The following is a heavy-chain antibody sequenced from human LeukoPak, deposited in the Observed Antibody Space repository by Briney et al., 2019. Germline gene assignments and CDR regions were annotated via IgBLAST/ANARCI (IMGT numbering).Heavy chain of an antibody. CDR1: GGSISSYY. D-gene: IGHD2-2*01. Sequence: SETLSLTCTVSGGSISSYYWSWIRQPPGKGLEWIGYIYYSGSTNYNPSLKSRVTISVDTSKNQFSLKLSSVTAADTAVYYCARDVIVVVPAAIQPYYYYYYMDVWGKGTTVTVSS. CDR2: IYYSGST. CDR3: ARDVIVVVPAAIQPYYYYYYMDV. V-gene: IGHV4-59*01. J-gene: IGHJ6*03.